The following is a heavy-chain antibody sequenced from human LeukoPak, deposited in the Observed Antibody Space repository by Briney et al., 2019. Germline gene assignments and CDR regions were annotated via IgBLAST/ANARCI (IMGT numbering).Heavy chain of an antibody. CDR2: ISSSSRSI. D-gene: IGHD3-9*01. V-gene: IGHV3-21*01. CDR3: ARASLRYFDGPFDY. Sequence: GGSLRLSCAASGFTFSSYGMSWVRQAPGKGLEWVSSISSSSRSIYYIDSVKGRFTIPRDNAKNSLYLQMNSLRAEDTAIYYCARASLRYFDGPFDYWGQGTLVTVSS. J-gene: IGHJ4*02. CDR1: GFTFSSYG.